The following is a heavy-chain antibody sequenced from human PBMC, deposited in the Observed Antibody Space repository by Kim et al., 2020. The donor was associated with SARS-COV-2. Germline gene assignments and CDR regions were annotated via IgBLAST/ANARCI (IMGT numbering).Heavy chain of an antibody. CDR3: AKGQRGYRDGRRAGYFYYGMDV. CDR1: GFTFGDYA. J-gene: IGHJ6*02. Sequence: GGSLRLSCAASGFTFGDYAMYWVRLVSGKGLQWVSLISGDGSRIYYADSVKGRFTISRDNSKNSLFLQMNSLRSDDTASYFCAKGQRGYRDGRRAGYFYYGMDVWGQGTTVTVS. CDR2: ISGDGSRI. V-gene: IGHV3-43*02. D-gene: IGHD5-18*01.